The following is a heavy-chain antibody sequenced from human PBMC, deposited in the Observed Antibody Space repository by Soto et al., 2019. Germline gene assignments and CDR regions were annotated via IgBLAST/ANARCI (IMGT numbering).Heavy chain of an antibody. D-gene: IGHD1-26*01. V-gene: IGHV4-61*01. CDR1: GASVSSGNYY. Sequence: QVQLQESGPGLVKPSETLSLTCTVSGASVSSGNYYWSWIRQPPGKGLECIGYISYRGSTNYNPSLKSRVTLSIGTSKNQCSVKLSSVTAADTAVYYCERGSGSYYAYWGQGTLVTVSS. CDR3: ERGSGSYYAY. CDR2: ISYRGST. J-gene: IGHJ4*02.